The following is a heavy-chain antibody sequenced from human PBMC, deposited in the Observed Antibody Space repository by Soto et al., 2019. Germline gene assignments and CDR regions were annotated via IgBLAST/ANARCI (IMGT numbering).Heavy chain of an antibody. Sequence: GSLRLSCAASGFSFSNFWMTWVRQVPGKGLEWVANINLGGTEKYHADSVKGRFTISRDNAKNSLHLQMNNLRAEDTALYYCARERATYIGFDPWGQGTLVTVSS. CDR2: INLGGTEK. D-gene: IGHD2-2*02. CDR1: GFSFSNFW. V-gene: IGHV3-7*01. CDR3: ARERATYIGFDP. J-gene: IGHJ5*02.